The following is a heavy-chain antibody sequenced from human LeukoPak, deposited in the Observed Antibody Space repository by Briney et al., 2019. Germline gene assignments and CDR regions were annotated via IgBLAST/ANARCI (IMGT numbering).Heavy chain of an antibody. D-gene: IGHD2-2*01. J-gene: IGHJ4*02. CDR3: ARCSTSCSNFDY. Sequence: ASVKVSCKTSGYTFSDYYIHWVRQAPGQGLEWMGWLSPNSGGINSAQKFQRRVTMTRDTSINTAYMELNRLRSDDTAVYYCARCSTSCSNFDYWGQGTLVTVSS. CDR1: GYTFSDYY. V-gene: IGHV1-2*02. CDR2: LSPNSGGI.